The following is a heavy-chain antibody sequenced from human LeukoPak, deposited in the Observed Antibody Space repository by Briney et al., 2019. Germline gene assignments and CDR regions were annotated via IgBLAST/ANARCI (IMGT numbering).Heavy chain of an antibody. CDR2: IYASGST. CDR1: GGSISSYY. CDR3: ARDRDYFDSSGNFDY. Sequence: SETLSLTCTVPGGSISSYYWSWIRQPAGRGLEWIGRIYASGSTDYNPSLKSRVTMSVDTSKNQFSLKLRSVTAADTAVYYCARDRDYFDSSGNFDYWGQGTLVTVSS. J-gene: IGHJ4*02. D-gene: IGHD3-22*01. V-gene: IGHV4-4*07.